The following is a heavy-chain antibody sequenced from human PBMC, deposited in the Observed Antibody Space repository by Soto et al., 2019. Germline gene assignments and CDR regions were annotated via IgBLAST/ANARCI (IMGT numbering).Heavy chain of an antibody. V-gene: IGHV4-4*02. CDR3: ARAAYGMDV. CDR2: INHSGTT. CDR1: GGSISSSNW. Sequence: NPSETLSLTCAVSGGSISSSNWWTWVRQPPEKGLEWIGEINHSGTTNYNPSLKSRVTISVDKSKNQFSLKLTSVTAADTAMYYCARAAYGMDVWGQGTTVTVSS. J-gene: IGHJ6*02.